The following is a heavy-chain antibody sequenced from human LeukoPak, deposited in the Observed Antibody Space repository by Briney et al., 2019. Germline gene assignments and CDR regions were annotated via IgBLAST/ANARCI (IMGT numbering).Heavy chain of an antibody. CDR1: GFTFSSYW. J-gene: IGHJ4*02. CDR3: ARGIAAAADKAPGY. V-gene: IGHV3-7*01. Sequence: GGSLRLSCAASGFTFSSYWMSWVRQAPGKGLEWVANIKQDGSEKYYVDSVKGRFTISRDNAKNSLYLQMNSLRAEDTAVYYCARGIAAAADKAPGYWGQGTLVTVSS. D-gene: IGHD6-13*01. CDR2: IKQDGSEK.